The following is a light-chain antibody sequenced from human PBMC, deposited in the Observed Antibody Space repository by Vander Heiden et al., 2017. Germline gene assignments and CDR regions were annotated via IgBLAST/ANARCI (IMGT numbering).Light chain of an antibody. J-gene: IGLJ3*02. CDR3: NSRDSSGNHLV. V-gene: IGLV3-19*01. CDR1: SLRRCY. Sequence: SSELTQDPAVAVALGTTVRITCRGDSLRRCYASWYQQKPGQAPVLVIYGKNNRPSGIPDRFSGSSSGNTASLSITGAQAEDEADYYCNSRDSSGNHLVFGGGTKLTVL. CDR2: GKN.